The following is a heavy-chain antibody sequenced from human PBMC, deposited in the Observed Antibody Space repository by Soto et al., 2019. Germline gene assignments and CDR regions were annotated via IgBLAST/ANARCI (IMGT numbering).Heavy chain of an antibody. J-gene: IGHJ4*02. D-gene: IGHD3-10*01. Sequence: GSLRLSCKVSGFTFNDCGVHWVRQAPGKGLEWVAVIWSDGRNKYYADSVKGRFTISRDSSSNTVYLQMNSLRGEDTALYYCAKDPSKYYYGSGTYYFDYWGQGTQVTVSS. V-gene: IGHV3-33*06. CDR3: AKDPSKYYYGSGTYYFDY. CDR2: IWSDGRNK. CDR1: GFTFNDCG.